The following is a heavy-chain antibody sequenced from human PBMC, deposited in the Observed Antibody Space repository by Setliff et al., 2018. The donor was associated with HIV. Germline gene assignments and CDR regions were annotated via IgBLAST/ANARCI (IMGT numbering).Heavy chain of an antibody. V-gene: IGHV4-59*01. CDR2: IYNSEMI. D-gene: IGHD1-26*01. CDR3: ARGGTSSNWFDP. J-gene: IGHJ5*02. Sequence: KPSETLSLTCIVSGASISSDTWSWIRQPPGKGLQWIGFIYNSEMINYNPSLKSRVSMSLYTSKNQFSLKLTSVTAADTAVYYCARGGTSSNWFDPWGQGTLVTVSS. CDR1: GASISSDT.